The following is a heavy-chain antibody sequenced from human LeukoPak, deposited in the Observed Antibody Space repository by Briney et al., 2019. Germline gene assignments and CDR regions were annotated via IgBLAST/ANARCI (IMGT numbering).Heavy chain of an antibody. CDR3: ARGHSSGWVDY. CDR2: SHNSGRT. V-gene: IGHV4-34*01. Sequence: PSETLSLTCAVFGGSFTTYYWTWIRQPPGKGLEWIGESHNSGRTNYKSSLRGRVTISLDTSKNQFSLNLSSVTAADTAVYFCARGHSSGWVDYWGQGTLVTVSS. D-gene: IGHD6-19*01. J-gene: IGHJ4*02. CDR1: GGSFTTYY.